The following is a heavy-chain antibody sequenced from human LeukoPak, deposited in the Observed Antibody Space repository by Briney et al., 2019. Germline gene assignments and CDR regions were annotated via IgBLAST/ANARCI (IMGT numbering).Heavy chain of an antibody. Sequence: GGSLRLSCAASGFTFSSYGMHWVRQAPGKGLEWVAVISYDGSNKYYADSVKGRFTISRDISKSTVYLQMNSLRAEDTAVYYCAKDLKAVAGGTFDYWGQGTLVTVSS. J-gene: IGHJ4*02. CDR1: GFTFSSYG. V-gene: IGHV3-30*18. CDR2: ISYDGSNK. CDR3: AKDLKAVAGGTFDY. D-gene: IGHD6-19*01.